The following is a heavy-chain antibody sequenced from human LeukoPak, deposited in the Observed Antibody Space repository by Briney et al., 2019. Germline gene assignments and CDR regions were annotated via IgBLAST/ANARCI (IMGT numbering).Heavy chain of an antibody. V-gene: IGHV3-7*04. CDR1: RFTFSSYW. Sequence: GGSLRLSCAASRFTFSSYWMSWVRQAPGKGLEWVANIKQDGSEKYYVDSVKGRFTISRDNAKNSLYLQMNSLRAEDTAVYYCARADWGDYWGQGTLVTVSS. D-gene: IGHD7-27*01. CDR2: IKQDGSEK. CDR3: ARADWGDY. J-gene: IGHJ4*02.